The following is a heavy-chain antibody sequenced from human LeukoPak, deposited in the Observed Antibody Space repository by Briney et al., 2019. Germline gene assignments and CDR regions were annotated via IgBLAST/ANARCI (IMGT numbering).Heavy chain of an antibody. CDR3: ARGNQVVYDITNWFDP. J-gene: IGHJ5*02. D-gene: IGHD5/OR15-5a*01. CDR2: TYTSGST. CDR1: GGSISSGSYY. Sequence: PSETLSLTCTVAGGSISSGSYYWSWIRQPAGKGLEWIGRTYTSGSTNYNPSLKSRVTISVDTSKNQFSLKLSSVTAADTAVYYCARGNQVVYDITNWFDPWGQGTLVTVSS. V-gene: IGHV4-61*02.